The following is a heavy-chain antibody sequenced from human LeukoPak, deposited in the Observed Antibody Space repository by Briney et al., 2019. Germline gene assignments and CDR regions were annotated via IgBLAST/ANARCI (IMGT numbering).Heavy chain of an antibody. J-gene: IGHJ4*02. CDR3: ASRTTVTPGFDY. V-gene: IGHV4-34*01. CDR1: GGSIGSYY. Sequence: SETLSLTCTVSGGSIGSYYWSWIRQPPGKGLEWIGEINHSGSTNYNPSLKSRVTISVDTSKNQFSLKLSSVTAADTAVYYCASRTTVTPGFDYWGQGTLVTVSS. D-gene: IGHD4-11*01. CDR2: INHSGST.